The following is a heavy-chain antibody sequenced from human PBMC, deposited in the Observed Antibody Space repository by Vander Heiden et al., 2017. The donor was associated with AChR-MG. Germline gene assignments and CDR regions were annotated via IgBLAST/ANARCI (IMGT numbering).Heavy chain of an antibody. J-gene: IGHJ4*02. V-gene: IGHV4-34*01. Sequence: QVQLQQWGAGLLKPSETLSLTCAVYGGSFSGYYWSWIRQPPGKGLEWIGEINHSGSTNYNPSLKSRVTISVDTSKNQFSLKLSSVTAADTAVYYCAISSSSGGFDYWGQGTLVTVSS. CDR3: AISSSSGGFDY. CDR2: INHSGST. CDR1: GGSFSGYY. D-gene: IGHD6-6*01.